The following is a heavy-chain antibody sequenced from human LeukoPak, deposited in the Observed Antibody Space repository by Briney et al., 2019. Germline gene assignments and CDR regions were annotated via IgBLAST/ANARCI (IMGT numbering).Heavy chain of an antibody. V-gene: IGHV4-59*01. D-gene: IGHD6-19*01. CDR1: GGSISSYY. CDR3: ARGPYSCEH. J-gene: IGHJ4*02. CDR2: IYYSGST. Sequence: SETLSLTCTVSGGSISSYYWSWIRQPPGKGLEWIGYIYYSGSTNYNPSLKSRVTISVDTSKNQFSLKLSSVTAADTAVYYCARGPYSCEHWGQGTLVTVSS.